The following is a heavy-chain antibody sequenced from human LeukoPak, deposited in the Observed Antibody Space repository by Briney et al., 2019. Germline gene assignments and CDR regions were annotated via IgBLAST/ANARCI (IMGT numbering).Heavy chain of an antibody. CDR1: GGSISSSSYY. V-gene: IGHV4-39*07. CDR3: ARGHEGFGELFDFYY. Sequence: SETLSLTCTVSGGSISSSSYYWGRIRQPPGKGLEWIGSIYYSGSTYYNPSLKSRVTISVDTSKNQFSLKLSSVTAADTAVYYCARGHEGFGELFDFYYWGQGTLVTVSS. D-gene: IGHD3-10*01. CDR2: IYYSGST. J-gene: IGHJ4*02.